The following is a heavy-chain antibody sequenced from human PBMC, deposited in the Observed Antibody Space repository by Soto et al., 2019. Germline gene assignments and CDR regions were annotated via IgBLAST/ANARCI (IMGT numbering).Heavy chain of an antibody. J-gene: IGHJ4*02. CDR3: TITMVRGVMPPDY. D-gene: IGHD3-10*01. Sequence: QVQLVQSGAEVKKPGASLKVSCKASGYTFTSYYMHWVRQAPGQGLEWMGIINPSGGSTSYAQKFQGRVTMTRDTSTSTVYMELSSLRSEDTAVYYCTITMVRGVMPPDYWGQGTLVTVSS. CDR1: GYTFTSYY. V-gene: IGHV1-46*01. CDR2: INPSGGST.